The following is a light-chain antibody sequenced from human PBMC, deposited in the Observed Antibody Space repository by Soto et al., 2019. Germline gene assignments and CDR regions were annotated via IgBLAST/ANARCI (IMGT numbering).Light chain of an antibody. CDR1: STDVGSYNY. J-gene: IGLJ1*01. Sequence: QSVLTQPPSASGSPGQAVTISCTGTSTDVGSYNYVSWYQRHPGKAPKLIIYEVNKRPSGVPDRFSGSKSGNTASLTVSGLQAEDKADYYCSSYLNYNSEVFGTGTKVTVL. V-gene: IGLV2-8*01. CDR3: SSYLNYNSEV. CDR2: EVN.